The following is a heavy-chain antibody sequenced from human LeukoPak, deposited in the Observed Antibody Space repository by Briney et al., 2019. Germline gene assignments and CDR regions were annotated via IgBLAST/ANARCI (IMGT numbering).Heavy chain of an antibody. D-gene: IGHD5-12*01. CDR3: AMGATIDHYFDY. CDR2: VYYSGVT. CDR1: C. V-gene: IGHV4-59*08. Sequence: CWSWIRQPPGKGLEWIAYVYYSGVTSYNPSLKSRVAISIDTSKNQFSLNLSSVTAADTAVYYCAMGATIDHYFDYWGQGTLVTVSS. J-gene: IGHJ4*02.